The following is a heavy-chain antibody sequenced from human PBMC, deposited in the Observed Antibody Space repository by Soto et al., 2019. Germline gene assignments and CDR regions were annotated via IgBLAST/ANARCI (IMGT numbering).Heavy chain of an antibody. J-gene: IGHJ6*03. CDR1: GGSFSGYY. D-gene: IGHD4-17*01. Sequence: GSLSLTCAVYGGSFSGYYWSWIRQPPGKGLEWIGEINHSGSTNYNPSLKSRVTISVDTSKNQFSLKLSSVTAADTAVYYCARWDYGEDYYYYYMDVWGKGTTVTVSS. CDR3: ARWDYGEDYYYYYMDV. CDR2: INHSGST. V-gene: IGHV4-34*01.